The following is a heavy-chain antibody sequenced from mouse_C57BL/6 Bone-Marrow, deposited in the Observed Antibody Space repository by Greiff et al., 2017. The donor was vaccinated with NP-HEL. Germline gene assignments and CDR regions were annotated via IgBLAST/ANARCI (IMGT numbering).Heavy chain of an antibody. Sequence: VQLQQPGAELVRPGSSVKLSCKASGYTFTSYWMDWVKHRPGQGLEWIGNIYPSDSETHYNQKFKDKATLTVDKSSSTAYMQLSSLTSEDSAVYYCAVYYDYPFDYWGQGTTLTVSS. CDR2: IYPSDSET. D-gene: IGHD2-4*01. CDR3: AVYYDYPFDY. J-gene: IGHJ2*01. V-gene: IGHV1-61*01. CDR1: GYTFTSYW.